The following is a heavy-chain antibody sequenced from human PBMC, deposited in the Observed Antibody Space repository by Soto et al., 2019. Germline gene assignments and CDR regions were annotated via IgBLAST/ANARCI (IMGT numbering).Heavy chain of an antibody. CDR2: INPSGGST. J-gene: IGHJ5*02. Sequence: QVQLVQSGAEVKKPGASVKVSCKASGYTFTSYYMHWVRQAPGQGLEWMGIINPSGGSTSYAQKFQGRVTMTMDTSTSTVYMELSSLRSEDTAVYYCAGSSYDILTGYNHGGWFDPWGQGTLVTVSS. V-gene: IGHV1-46*01. D-gene: IGHD3-9*01. CDR1: GYTFTSYY. CDR3: AGSSYDILTGYNHGGWFDP.